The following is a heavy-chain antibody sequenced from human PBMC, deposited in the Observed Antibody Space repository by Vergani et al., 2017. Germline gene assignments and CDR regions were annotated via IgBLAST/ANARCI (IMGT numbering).Heavy chain of an antibody. J-gene: IGHJ6*03. CDR2: IDHTGRP. D-gene: IGHD4-11*01. CDR1: GGSFTSYH. Sequence: QVQLQKWGGGLLKPSETLSLTCVVNGGSFTSYHWTWIRQSPGQGLECVGDIDHTGRPDYNPPLKSRLTMSVDKSRNQFSLTLNSVTATDTAIYFCARVNTETNGHLYYYYYMDVWGQGTAVTVS. V-gene: IGHV4-34*01. CDR3: ARVNTETNGHLYYYYYMDV.